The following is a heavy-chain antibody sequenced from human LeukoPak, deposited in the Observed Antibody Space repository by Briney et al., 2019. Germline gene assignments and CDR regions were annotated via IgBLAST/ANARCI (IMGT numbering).Heavy chain of an antibody. Sequence: ASVKVSCKSSGYTFTGYYMHWVRQAPGQGLEWMGWINPNSGGTNYAQKFQGWFTMTRDTSISTAYMELSRLRSDDTAVYYCARGGSIAARGDFQHWGQGTLVTVSA. V-gene: IGHV1-2*04. CDR2: INPNSGGT. CDR1: GYTFTGYY. CDR3: ARGGSIAARGDFQH. D-gene: IGHD6-6*01. J-gene: IGHJ1*01.